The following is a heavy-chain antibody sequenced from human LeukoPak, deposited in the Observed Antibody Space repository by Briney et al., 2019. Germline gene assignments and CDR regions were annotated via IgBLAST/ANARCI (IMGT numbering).Heavy chain of an antibody. Sequence: ASVKVSCKASGGTFSSYGISWVRQAPGQGLEWMGWISAYSGNTNYAQKLQGRVTMTTDTSTSTAYMELSSLRSEDTAVYYCATDLLKATTDSSGYTDAFDIWGQGTMVTVSS. D-gene: IGHD3-22*01. CDR1: GGTFSSYG. J-gene: IGHJ3*02. CDR2: ISAYSGNT. V-gene: IGHV1-18*01. CDR3: ATDLLKATTDSSGYTDAFDI.